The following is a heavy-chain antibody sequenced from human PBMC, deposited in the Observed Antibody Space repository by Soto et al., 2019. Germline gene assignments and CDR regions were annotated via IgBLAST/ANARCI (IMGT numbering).Heavy chain of an antibody. CDR3: ARGFGESRKHDY. D-gene: IGHD3-10*01. V-gene: IGHV1-18*01. J-gene: IGHJ4*02. CDR1: GYTFTSYG. CDR2: ISAYNGNT. Sequence: ASVKLSCKASGYTFTSYGISWVRQAPGQGLEWMGWISAYNGNTNYAQKLQGRVTMTTDTSTSTAYMELRSLGSDDPAGYYCARGFGESRKHDYWGQGTLVTVSS.